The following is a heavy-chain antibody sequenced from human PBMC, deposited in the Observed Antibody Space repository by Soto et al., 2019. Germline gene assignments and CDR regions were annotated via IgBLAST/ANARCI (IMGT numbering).Heavy chain of an antibody. Sequence: PGGSLRLSCSASGFTFSSYAMHWVRQAPGKGLEYVSGINTNGGSTHYADSVKGRFTISRDNSKNTLYLQMSSLGAEDTAVYYCARLLVATIDQDYWGQGTLVTVSS. CDR2: INTNGGST. CDR1: GFTFSSYA. D-gene: IGHD5-12*01. CDR3: ARLLVATIDQDY. V-gene: IGHV3-64D*06. J-gene: IGHJ4*02.